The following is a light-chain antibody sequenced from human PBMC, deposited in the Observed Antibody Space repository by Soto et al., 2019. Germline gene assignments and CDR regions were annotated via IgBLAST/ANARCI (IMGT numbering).Light chain of an antibody. V-gene: IGKV1-39*01. Sequence: DIQMTQSPSSLSASVGDRVTITCRASQSITNSLNWYQHKPGKAPTLVVYAASSLQSGVPSRFSGSGSGTDFTLTISSLPPEDFATYFCHQGHSMPFTFGPGTKVDIK. J-gene: IGKJ3*01. CDR2: AAS. CDR1: QSITNS. CDR3: HQGHSMPFT.